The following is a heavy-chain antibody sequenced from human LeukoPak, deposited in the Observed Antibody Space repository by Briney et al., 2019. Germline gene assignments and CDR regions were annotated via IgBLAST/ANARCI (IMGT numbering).Heavy chain of an antibody. V-gene: IGHV3-21*04. J-gene: IGHJ4*02. CDR1: GFTFSSYS. D-gene: IGHD3-22*01. CDR3: AKDRGSGYFYFDY. Sequence: PGGSLRLSCAASGFTFSSYSMNWVRQAPGKGLEWVSSISSSSSYIYYADSVKGRFTISRDNSKNTLYLQMNSLRAEDTAVYYCAKDRGSGYFYFDYWGQGTLVTVSS. CDR2: ISSSSSYI.